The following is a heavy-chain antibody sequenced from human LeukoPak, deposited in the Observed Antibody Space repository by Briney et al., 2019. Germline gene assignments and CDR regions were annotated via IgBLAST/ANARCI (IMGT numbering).Heavy chain of an antibody. D-gene: IGHD6-19*01. Sequence: PSETLSLTCTVSGGSISSYYWSWIRQPPGKGLEWIGYIYYSGSTNYNPSLKSRVTISVDTSKNQFSLKLSSVTAADTAVYYCARPRIAVAGTSRAWFDPWGQGTLVTVSS. J-gene: IGHJ5*02. CDR3: ARPRIAVAGTSRAWFDP. V-gene: IGHV4-59*12. CDR2: IYYSGST. CDR1: GGSISSYY.